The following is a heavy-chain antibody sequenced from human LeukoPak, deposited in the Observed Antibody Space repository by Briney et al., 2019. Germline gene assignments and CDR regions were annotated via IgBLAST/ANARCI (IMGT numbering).Heavy chain of an antibody. D-gene: IGHD1-26*01. V-gene: IGHV3-64*01. J-gene: IGHJ4*02. CDR3: ARAYGIGSYCDY. CDR2: ISSNGGST. CDR1: GFTFSSYA. Sequence: GGSLRLSCAASGFTFSSYAMHWVRQAPGKGLEYISAISSNGGSTYYANSVKGRFTISRDNSKNTLYLQMGSLRAEDRAVYYCARAYGIGSYCDYWGQGTLVTVSS.